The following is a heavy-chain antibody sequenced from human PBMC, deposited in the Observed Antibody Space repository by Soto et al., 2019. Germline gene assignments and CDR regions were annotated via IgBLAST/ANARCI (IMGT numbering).Heavy chain of an antibody. CDR1: GFTFSSYG. D-gene: IGHD2-2*01. Sequence: PGGSLRLSCAASGFTFSSYGMHWVRQAPGKGLEWVAVISYDGSNKYYADSVKGRFTISRDNSKNTLYLQMNSLRAEDTAVYYCAKDPRDIVVVPAATHYYYYGMDVWGQGTTVTVSS. J-gene: IGHJ6*02. CDR3: AKDPRDIVVVPAATHYYYYGMDV. CDR2: ISYDGSNK. V-gene: IGHV3-30*18.